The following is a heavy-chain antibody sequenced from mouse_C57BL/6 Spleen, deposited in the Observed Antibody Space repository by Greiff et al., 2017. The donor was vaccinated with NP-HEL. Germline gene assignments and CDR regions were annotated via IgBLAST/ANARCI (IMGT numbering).Heavy chain of an antibody. V-gene: IGHV5-17*01. CDR3: ARGIFYDYDWYFDV. CDR2: ISSGSSTI. CDR1: GFTFSDYG. J-gene: IGHJ1*03. Sequence: EVKLVESGGGLVKPGGSLKLSCAASGFTFSDYGMHWVRQAPEKGLEWVAYISSGSSTIYYADTVKGRFTISRDNAKNTLFLQITSLRSEDTAMYYCARGIFYDYDWYFDVWGTGTTVTVSS. D-gene: IGHD2-4*01.